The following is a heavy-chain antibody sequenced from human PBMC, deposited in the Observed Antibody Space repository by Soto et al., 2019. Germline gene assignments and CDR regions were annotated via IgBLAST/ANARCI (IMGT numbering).Heavy chain of an antibody. CDR1: GGAISGYY. CDR3: ARGQRFSDSFDP. J-gene: IGHJ5*02. D-gene: IGHD3-3*01. CDR2: IYSSGGT. Sequence: SEPLSLSCTVSGGAISGYYWTWIRQSAGKGLEWIGRIYSSGGTKYNPSLKSRVTMSLDTSKNQFSLRLSSVTAADTAVYYCARGQRFSDSFDPWGQGTLVTVSS. V-gene: IGHV4-4*07.